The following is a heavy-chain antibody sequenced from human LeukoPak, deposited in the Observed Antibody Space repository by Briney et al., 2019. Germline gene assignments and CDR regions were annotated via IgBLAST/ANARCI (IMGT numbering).Heavy chain of an antibody. J-gene: IGHJ3*02. CDR2: ISAYNGNT. V-gene: IGHV1-18*01. CDR3: ARALTIFGVVIIEDDAFDI. Sequence: ASVKVSCKASGYTFTSYGVSWVRQAPGQGLEWMGWISAYNGNTNYAQKLQGRVTMTTDTSTSTAYMELRSLRSDDTAVYYCARALTIFGVVIIEDDAFDIWGQGTMVTVSS. D-gene: IGHD3-3*01. CDR1: GYTFTSYG.